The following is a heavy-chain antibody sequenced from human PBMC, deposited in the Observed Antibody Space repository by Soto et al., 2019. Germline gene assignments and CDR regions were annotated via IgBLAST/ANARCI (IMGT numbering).Heavy chain of an antibody. CDR3: ARGFYFAF. Sequence: EVQLVESGGGWVQPGGSLRLSCAASGFSFSSHEMNWVRQAPGKGLEWVANINRSGSTTYYADSVKGRFTISRDNAKNSLYLQMNSLRAEDTATYYCARGFYFAFWGQGTLVTVSS. D-gene: IGHD3-10*01. J-gene: IGHJ4*02. V-gene: IGHV3-48*03. CDR1: GFSFSSHE. CDR2: INRSGSTT.